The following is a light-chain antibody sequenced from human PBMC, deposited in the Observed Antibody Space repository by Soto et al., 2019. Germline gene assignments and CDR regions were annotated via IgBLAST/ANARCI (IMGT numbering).Light chain of an antibody. Sequence: LMTQSPGTLSLSPGERATLSCRASQSVSSSYLAWYQQKPGQAPRLLIYGASSRATGIPDRFSGSGSGTDFTLTISRLEPEDFAVYYCQQYGSSPRGTFGQGTKVDIK. CDR1: QSVSSSY. CDR3: QQYGSSPRGT. J-gene: IGKJ1*01. V-gene: IGKV3-20*01. CDR2: GAS.